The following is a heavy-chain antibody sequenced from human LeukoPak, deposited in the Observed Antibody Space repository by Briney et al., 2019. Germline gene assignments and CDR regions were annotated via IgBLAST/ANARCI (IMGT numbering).Heavy chain of an antibody. CDR1: GFTFSSYA. V-gene: IGHV3-23*01. Sequence: GGSLRLSCAASGFTFSSYAMSWVRQAPGKGLEWVSAISGSGGSTYYADSVKGRFTISRDNSKNTLYLQMSSLSADDTAVYYSAKDGGTLTGVNWGQGTLVAVSS. CDR2: ISGSGGST. D-gene: IGHD1-26*01. J-gene: IGHJ4*02. CDR3: AKDGGTLTGVN.